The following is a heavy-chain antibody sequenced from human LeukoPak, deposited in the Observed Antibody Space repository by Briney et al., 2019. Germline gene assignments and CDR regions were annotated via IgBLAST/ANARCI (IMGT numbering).Heavy chain of an antibody. J-gene: IGHJ4*02. Sequence: SGTLSLTCAVSGGSISSSNWWSWARQPPGQGLGWIGEIYHSGSTNYNPSLKSRVTISVDKSKNQFSLKLSSVTAADTAVYYCARDLGYCSSTSCREDGDYWGQGTLVTVSS. CDR2: IYHSGST. CDR1: GGSISSSNW. CDR3: ARDLGYCSSTSCREDGDY. D-gene: IGHD2-2*01. V-gene: IGHV4-4*02.